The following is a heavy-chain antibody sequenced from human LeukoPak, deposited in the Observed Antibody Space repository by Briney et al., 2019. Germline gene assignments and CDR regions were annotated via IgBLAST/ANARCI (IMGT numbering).Heavy chain of an antibody. D-gene: IGHD3-22*01. V-gene: IGHV4-61*05. CDR3: ARLTYYYDSSGSDL. Sequence: QLQLQESGPGLVKPSETLSLTCTVSGGSISSSSYYWGWIRQPPGKGLEWIGYIYYSGTTKYNPSLKSRVTISVDTSKNQSSLKLSSVTAADTAVYYCARLTYYYDSSGSDLWGRGTLVTVSS. CDR2: IYYSGTT. J-gene: IGHJ2*01. CDR1: GGSISSSSYY.